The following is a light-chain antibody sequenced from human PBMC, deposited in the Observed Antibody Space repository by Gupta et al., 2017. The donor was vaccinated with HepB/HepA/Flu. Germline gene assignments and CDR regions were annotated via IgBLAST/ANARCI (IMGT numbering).Light chain of an antibody. Sequence: DIQLTQSPSFLSASVGDRVTITCRASQGISSYLAWYQQKPGKAPKLLIYSASTLQSGVPSRFSGSGSGTEFTLTISSLQPEYFATYYCQQLNSYPITFGQGTRLKIK. J-gene: IGKJ5*01. V-gene: IGKV1-9*01. CDR3: QQLNSYPIT. CDR1: QGISSY. CDR2: SAS.